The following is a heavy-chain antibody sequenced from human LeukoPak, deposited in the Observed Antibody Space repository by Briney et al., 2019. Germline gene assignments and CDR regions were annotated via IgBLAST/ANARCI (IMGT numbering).Heavy chain of an antibody. CDR3: ARDVSAGRWVFDY. CDR2: IYYSGST. V-gene: IGHV4-59*01. J-gene: IGHJ4*02. Sequence: SETLSLTCTVSGGSLSSYYWSWIRQPPGKGLEWIGFIYYSGSTNYNPSLKIRVTISVYTSKSQFSLGLNSVTGADTAVYYCARDVSAGRWVFDYWAREPWSPSPQ. CDR1: GGSLSSYY. D-gene: IGHD1-26*01.